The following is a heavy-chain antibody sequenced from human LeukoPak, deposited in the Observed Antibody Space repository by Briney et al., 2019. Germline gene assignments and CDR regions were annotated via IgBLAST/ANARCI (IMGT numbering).Heavy chain of an antibody. J-gene: IGHJ4*02. CDR1: GGSFSGYY. Sequence: PSETLSLTCAVSGGSFSGYYWSWIRQPPGKGLEWIGEINHSGSTNYNPSLKSRVTISVDTSKNQFSLKLSSVTAADTAVYYCARGLSPFDYWGQGTLVTVSS. CDR3: ARGLSPFDY. CDR2: INHSGST. D-gene: IGHD5/OR15-5a*01. V-gene: IGHV4-34*01.